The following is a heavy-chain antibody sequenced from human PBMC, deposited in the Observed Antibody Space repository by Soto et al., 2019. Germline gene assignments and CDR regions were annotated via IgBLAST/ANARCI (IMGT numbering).Heavy chain of an antibody. Sequence: EVQLVDSGGGLVKPGGSLRLSCEASGFSVSKAWMNWVRQAPGKGLEWVGRIKTREEGETTNYAAPVKGTFTISRDDSKNTLYLQMNSLKTEDTAVYYCTTGSVEGFWGQGTTVTVSS. J-gene: IGHJ6*02. CDR3: TTGSVEGF. D-gene: IGHD2-15*01. CDR2: IKTREEGETT. V-gene: IGHV3-15*07. CDR1: GFSVSKAW.